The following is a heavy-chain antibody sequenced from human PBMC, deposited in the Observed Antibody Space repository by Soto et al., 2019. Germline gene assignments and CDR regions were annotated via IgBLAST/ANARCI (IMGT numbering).Heavy chain of an antibody. CDR3: ARVDHDSGYDLDY. D-gene: IGHD5-12*01. V-gene: IGHV3-21*01. Sequence: EVPLVESGGGLVKPGGSLRLSCAASGFTFSSYSMNWVRQAPGKGLEWVSSISSSSSYIYYADSVKGRFTISRDNAKNSLYLQMNSLRAEDTAVYYCARVDHDSGYDLDYWGQGTLVTXSS. CDR2: ISSSSSYI. J-gene: IGHJ4*02. CDR1: GFTFSSYS.